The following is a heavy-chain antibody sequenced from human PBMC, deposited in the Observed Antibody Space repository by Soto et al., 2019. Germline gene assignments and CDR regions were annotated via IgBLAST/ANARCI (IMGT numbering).Heavy chain of an antibody. D-gene: IGHD3-9*01. CDR1: GYTFIDYY. CDR2: ISPKSGGT. Sequence: ASVKISCKASGYTFIDYYMHWVRQAPGQGFGWMGRISPKSGGTNYAQKFQGRVTMTWDTSLNTAYMELSSLISEDTAVYYCARPPGYISDWYYFDLWGQGTLVTVSS. J-gene: IGHJ4*02. V-gene: IGHV1-2*02. CDR3: ARPPGYISDWYYFDL.